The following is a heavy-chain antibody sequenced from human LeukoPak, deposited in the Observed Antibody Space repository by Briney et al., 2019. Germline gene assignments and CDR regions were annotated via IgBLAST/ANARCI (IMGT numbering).Heavy chain of an antibody. V-gene: IGHV1-8*01. J-gene: IGHJ4*02. CDR1: GYTFTSYD. CDR2: KNPNSGNT. Sequence: ASVKVSCKASGYTFTSYDINWVRQATGQGLEWMGRKNPNSGNTGYAQKFQGRVTMTRNTSISTAYMELSSLRSEDTAVYYCARALSSSSTPDYDYWGQGTLVTVSS. CDR3: ARALSSSSTPDYDY. D-gene: IGHD6-6*01.